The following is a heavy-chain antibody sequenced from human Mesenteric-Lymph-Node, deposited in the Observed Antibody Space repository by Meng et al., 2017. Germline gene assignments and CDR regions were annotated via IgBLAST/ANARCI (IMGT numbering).Heavy chain of an antibody. CDR1: GDSVTSNYH. V-gene: IGHV4-39*07. CDR2: IYTSGST. CDR3: VRGSLMVTSPFDL. Sequence: SETLSLTCTVSGDSVTSNYHWGWIRQSPGKGLEWIGNIYTSGSTYYNPSLQSRISMSVDMSKNQFSLKLRSLTAADPAVYDCVRGSLMVTSPFDLWGQGTLVTVSS. D-gene: IGHD2-8*01. J-gene: IGHJ4*02.